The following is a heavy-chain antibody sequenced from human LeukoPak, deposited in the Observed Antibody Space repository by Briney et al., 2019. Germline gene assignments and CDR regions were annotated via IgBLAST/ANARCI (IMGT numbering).Heavy chain of an antibody. V-gene: IGHV3-23*01. D-gene: IGHD5-12*01. J-gene: IGHJ4*02. CDR2: LSGGGAST. Sequence: GGSLRLSCAASGFTFSSYAMTWVRQAPGKGLEWVSALSGGGASTYYADSVKGRFTISRDNSKNTLYLQMNSLRAEDTAVYYCAKDGRGGYSGYDYLDYWGQGTLVTVSS. CDR1: GFTFSSYA. CDR3: AKDGRGGYSGYDYLDY.